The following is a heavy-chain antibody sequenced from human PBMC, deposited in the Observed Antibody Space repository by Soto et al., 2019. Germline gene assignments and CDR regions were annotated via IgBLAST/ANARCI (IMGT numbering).Heavy chain of an antibody. D-gene: IGHD3-16*02. CDR2: ISYDGSNK. J-gene: IGHJ6*02. Sequence: GGSLRLSCAASGFTFSSYGMHWVRQAPGKGLEWVAVISYDGSNKYYADSVKGRFTISRDNSKNTLYLQMNSLRAEDTAVYYCAKDIETNYYYYGMDVWGQGTTVTVSS. V-gene: IGHV3-30*18. CDR1: GFTFSSYG. CDR3: AKDIETNYYYYGMDV.